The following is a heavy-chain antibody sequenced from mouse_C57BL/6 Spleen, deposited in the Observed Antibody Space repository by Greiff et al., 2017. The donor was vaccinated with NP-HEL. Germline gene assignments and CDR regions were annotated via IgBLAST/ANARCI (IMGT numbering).Heavy chain of an antibody. CDR1: GFTFSDYY. CDR3: ARDYSNNWYFDV. Sequence: EVQLVESEGGLVQPGSSMKLSCTASGFTFSDYYMAWVRQVPEKGLEWVANINYDGSSTYYLDSLKSRFIISRDNAKNILYLQMSSLKSEDTATYYCARDYSNNWYFDVWGTGTTVTVSS. D-gene: IGHD2-5*01. V-gene: IGHV5-16*01. CDR2: INYDGSST. J-gene: IGHJ1*03.